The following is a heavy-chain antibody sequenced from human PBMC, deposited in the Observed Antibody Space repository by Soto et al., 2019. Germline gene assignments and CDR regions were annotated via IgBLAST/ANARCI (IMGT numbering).Heavy chain of an antibody. V-gene: IGHV1-18*04. J-gene: IGHJ6*02. CDR2: ISAYNGNT. CDR1: GYTFTSYG. Sequence: GASVKVSCKASGYTFTSYGISWVRQAPGQGLEWMGWISAYNGNTNYAQKLQGRVTMTTDTSTSTAYMELRSLRSDDTAVYYCARDSLITMFGVVIILVHYYGMDVWGQGTTVTVSS. CDR3: ARDSLITMFGVVIILVHYYGMDV. D-gene: IGHD3-3*01.